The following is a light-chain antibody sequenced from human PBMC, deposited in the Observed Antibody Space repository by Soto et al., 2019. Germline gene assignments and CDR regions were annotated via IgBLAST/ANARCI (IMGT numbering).Light chain of an antibody. J-gene: IGLJ3*02. Sequence: QSVLTQPASVSGSPGQSITISCTGSSSDVGAYNYVSWFQQHPDKAPKLLIHEVSNRPSGVSNRFSGSKSGNTASLTISGLQAEDEADYYCTSFKNSDTWVFGGGTKVTVL. CDR1: SSDVGAYNY. CDR2: EVS. V-gene: IGLV2-14*01. CDR3: TSFKNSDTWV.